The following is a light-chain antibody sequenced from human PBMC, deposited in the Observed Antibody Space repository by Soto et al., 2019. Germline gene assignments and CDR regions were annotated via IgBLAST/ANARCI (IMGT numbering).Light chain of an antibody. CDR3: SSYAGSSNV. V-gene: IGLV2-8*01. Sequence: QSVLTQPPSASGSPGQSVAISCTGTSIDVGGYNYVSRYQQHPGKAPKLMIYEVNKRPSGVPDRFSGSKSGNTASLTVSGLQAEDEADYYCSSYAGSSNVFGTGTKVTVL. CDR1: SIDVGGYNY. J-gene: IGLJ1*01. CDR2: EVN.